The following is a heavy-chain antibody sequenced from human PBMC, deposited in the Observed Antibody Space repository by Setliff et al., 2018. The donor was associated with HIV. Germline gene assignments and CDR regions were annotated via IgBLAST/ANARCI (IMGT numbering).Heavy chain of an antibody. J-gene: IGHJ3*02. CDR1: GFTFSSYG. CDR3: AKDSFINGYGNDAFDI. D-gene: IGHD5-12*01. CDR2: IRYDGSNK. V-gene: IGHV3-30*02. Sequence: GESLKISCAASGFTFSSYGMHWVRQAPGKGLEWVAFIRYDGSNKYYADSVKGRFTISRDNSKNTLYLQMNSLRAEDTAVYYCAKDSFINGYGNDAFDIWGQGTMVTVSS.